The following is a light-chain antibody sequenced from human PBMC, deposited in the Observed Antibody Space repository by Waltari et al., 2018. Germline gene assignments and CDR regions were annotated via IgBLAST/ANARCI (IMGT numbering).Light chain of an antibody. CDR1: RTASDF. Sequence: DIQMTQSPSSLAASVGDRVTITCRASRTASDFLNWYQQKPGSAPKPLIYAASTLQSWVPSRFKGSGSGTDFTLTINSLQPEDFATYYCQQSYNTPWTFGQGTRVEIK. V-gene: IGKV1-39*01. J-gene: IGKJ1*01. CDR2: AAS. CDR3: QQSYNTPWT.